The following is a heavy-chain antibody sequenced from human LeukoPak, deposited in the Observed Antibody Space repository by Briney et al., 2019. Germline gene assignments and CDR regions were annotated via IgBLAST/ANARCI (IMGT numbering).Heavy chain of an antibody. V-gene: IGHV1-2*02. CDR1: GYTFTGYY. CDR3: ARASRHYYDSSGYYPGRDAFDI. D-gene: IGHD3-22*01. J-gene: IGHJ3*02. CDR2: INPNSGDT. Sequence: GASVKVSCKASGYTFTGYYMHWVRQAPGQGLEWMGWINPNSGDTNYAQKFQGRVTMTRDTSISTAYMELSRLRSDDTAVYYCARASRHYYDSSGYYPGRDAFDIWGQGTMVTVSS.